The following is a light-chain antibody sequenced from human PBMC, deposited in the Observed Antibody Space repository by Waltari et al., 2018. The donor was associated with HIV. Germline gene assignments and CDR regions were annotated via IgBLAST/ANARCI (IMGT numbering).Light chain of an antibody. CDR1: LSVSNNY. CDR3: KQYTNSACT. Sequence: DIVLTQSPVPLSLSPGHRATLSCRASLSVSNNYLAWYQQKPGQAPRLLIYCASTRATGIPDRFSGSGSGTDFTLTISRLEPEDFAVYYCKQYTNSACTFGPGTKVDIK. J-gene: IGKJ3*01. V-gene: IGKV3-20*01. CDR2: CAS.